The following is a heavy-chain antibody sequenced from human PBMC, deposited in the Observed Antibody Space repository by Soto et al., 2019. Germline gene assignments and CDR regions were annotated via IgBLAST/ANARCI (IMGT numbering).Heavy chain of an antibody. CDR1: GYTFTSYA. CDR2: INAGNGNT. CDR3: ARDGGYCSSTSCSRPYYYYGMDV. Sequence: ASVKVSCKASGYTFTSYAMHWVRQAPGQRLEWMGWINAGNGNTKYSQKFQGRVTITRDTSASTAYMELSSLRSEDTAVYYCARDGGYCSSTSCSRPYYYYGMDVWGQGTTVTVSS. V-gene: IGHV1-3*01. J-gene: IGHJ6*02. D-gene: IGHD2-2*01.